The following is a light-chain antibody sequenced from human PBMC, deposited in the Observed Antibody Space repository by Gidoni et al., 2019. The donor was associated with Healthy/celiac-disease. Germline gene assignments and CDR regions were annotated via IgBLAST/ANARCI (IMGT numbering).Light chain of an antibody. V-gene: IGKV1-39*01. CDR1: QSISSY. CDR3: QQSYSTPWT. J-gene: IGKJ1*01. Sequence: TQSPSSLSASVGDRVTITCRASQSISSYLNWYQQKPGKAPKLLIYAASSLQSGVPSRFSGSGSGTDFTLTISSLQPEDFATYYCQQSYSTPWTFGQXTKVEIK. CDR2: AAS.